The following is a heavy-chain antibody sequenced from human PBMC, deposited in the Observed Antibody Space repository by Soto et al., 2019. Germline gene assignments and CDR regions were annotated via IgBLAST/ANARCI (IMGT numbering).Heavy chain of an antibody. Sequence: SETLSLTCTVSGGSISSYYWSWIRQPPGKGLEWIGYIYYSGSTNYNPSLKSRVTISVDTSKNQFSLKLSSVTAADTAVYYCARYYGSGNFDPWGQGTLVTVS. D-gene: IGHD3-10*01. CDR1: GGSISSYY. V-gene: IGHV4-59*08. CDR3: ARYYGSGNFDP. CDR2: IYYSGST. J-gene: IGHJ5*02.